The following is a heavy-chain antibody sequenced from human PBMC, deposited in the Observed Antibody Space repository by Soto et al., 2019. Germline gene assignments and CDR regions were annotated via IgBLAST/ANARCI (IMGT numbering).Heavy chain of an antibody. CDR3: ATSYGSGYRAFDY. CDR1: GDTFSFYT. Sequence: QVQLVQSGAEVKKPGSSVKVSCKASGDTFSFYTINWVRQAPGLGLEWMGRVNPILSMSNYAQKFQGRVTRTADKSTSPAYRELRSLRSEDTAFYYCATSYGSGYRAFDYWGQGALVTVSS. V-gene: IGHV1-69*02. J-gene: IGHJ4*02. CDR2: VNPILSMS. D-gene: IGHD3-10*01.